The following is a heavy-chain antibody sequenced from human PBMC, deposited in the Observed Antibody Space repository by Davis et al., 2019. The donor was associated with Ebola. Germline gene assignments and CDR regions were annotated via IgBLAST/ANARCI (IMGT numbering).Heavy chain of an antibody. CDR3: ARDLSAHFDFWSGYSRPDAFDV. D-gene: IGHD3-3*01. CDR1: GFTFSSYG. Sequence: GESLKISCAASGFTFSSYGMHWVRQAPGKGLEWVAVISYDGSNKYYADSVKGRFTISRDNSKNTLYLQMNSLRDEDTAVYYCARDLSAHFDFWSGYSRPDAFDVWGQGTMVTVSS. V-gene: IGHV3-30*03. J-gene: IGHJ3*01. CDR2: ISYDGSNK.